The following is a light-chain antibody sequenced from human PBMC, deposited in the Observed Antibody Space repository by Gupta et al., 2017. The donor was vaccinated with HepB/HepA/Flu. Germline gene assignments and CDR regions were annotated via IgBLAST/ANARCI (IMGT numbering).Light chain of an antibody. CDR3: SSYTSSSTLNV. J-gene: IGLJ1*01. CDR2: DVS. Sequence: QSALTQPASVSGSPGQSITISCTGTSSDVGGYNYVSWYQQSPGKAPKLMIYDVSNRPSWVSNRFSGSKSGNPASLTISGLQAEAESDYYCSSYTSSSTLNVFRTGT. V-gene: IGLV2-14*01. CDR1: SSDVGGYNY.